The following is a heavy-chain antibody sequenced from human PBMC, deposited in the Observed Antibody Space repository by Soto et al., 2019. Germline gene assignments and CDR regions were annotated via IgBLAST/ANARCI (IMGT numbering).Heavy chain of an antibody. CDR2: INPRTLVT. D-gene: IGHD5-12*01. CDR3: ARNGKTYDYYFFDN. J-gene: IGHJ4*02. CDR1: GYTLTHYY. Sequence: QVQLVQSGAEVKKPGASVKVSCKASGYTLTHYYMHWVRQAPGQGPEWVGVINPRTLVTSYAQKFQGRVTMTRDTSTSTVYMELNSLRSEDTAVYYCARNGKTYDYYFFDNWGQGTLVTVSS. V-gene: IGHV1-46*01.